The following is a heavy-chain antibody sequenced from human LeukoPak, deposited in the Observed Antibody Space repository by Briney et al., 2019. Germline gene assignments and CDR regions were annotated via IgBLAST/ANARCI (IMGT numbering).Heavy chain of an antibody. J-gene: IGHJ6*03. CDR2: INHSGST. V-gene: IGHV4-34*01. CDR1: GGSFSGYY. Sequence: PSETLSLTCAVYGGSFSGYYWCWIRQPPGKGLGWIGEINHSGSTNYNPSPKSRVTISVDTSKNQFSLKLSSVTAADTAVYYCARHQLLHYYYYYYMDVWGKGTTVTVSS. CDR3: ARHQLLHYYYYYYMDV. D-gene: IGHD2-2*01.